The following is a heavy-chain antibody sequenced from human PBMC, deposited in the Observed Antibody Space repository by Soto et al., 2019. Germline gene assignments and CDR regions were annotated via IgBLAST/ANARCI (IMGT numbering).Heavy chain of an antibody. Sequence: EVQLVESGGGLVKPGGSLRLSCVASGFTFSNAWMSWVRQAPGKGLEWVSGISWNSGSIGYADSVKGRFTISRDNAKNSLYLQMNSLRAEDTALYYCAKDLSSSWYRGVGWFDPWGQGTLVTVSS. D-gene: IGHD6-13*01. CDR2: ISWNSGSI. CDR1: GFTFSNAW. CDR3: AKDLSSSWYRGVGWFDP. J-gene: IGHJ5*02. V-gene: IGHV3-9*01.